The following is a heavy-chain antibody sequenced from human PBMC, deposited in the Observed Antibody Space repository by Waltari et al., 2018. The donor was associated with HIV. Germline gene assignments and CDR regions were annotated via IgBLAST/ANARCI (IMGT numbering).Heavy chain of an antibody. D-gene: IGHD3-10*01. J-gene: IGHJ6*02. Sequence: VQLAESGPGPVKPSQPLSPTCPLPGGSISDRNFWWSWSRQPAGKAPEWIGRAYVTGATNYNPSLRGLVSISVDTSKRQISLRLTSVTAADTAVYYCARETFFMVRGVSPYYVFNGVDVWGRGTTVTVSS. CDR1: GGSISDRNFW. CDR2: AYVTGAT. CDR3: ARETFFMVRGVSPYYVFNGVDV. V-gene: IGHV4-61*02.